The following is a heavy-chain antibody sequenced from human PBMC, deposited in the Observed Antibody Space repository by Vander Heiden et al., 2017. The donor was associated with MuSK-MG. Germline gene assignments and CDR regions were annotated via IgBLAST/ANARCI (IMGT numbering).Heavy chain of an antibody. V-gene: IGHV3-66*01. CDR3: ARDKGPGY. J-gene: IGHJ4*02. CDR2: ISSNGIT. Sequence: EVQLVESGGGLVHSGGSLRLSCAASGFTVTSIDMSWARQAPGKGLEWVSVISSNGITYYADSVKGRFTISRDNFKNTVFLQMNSLRVEDTAVYYCARDKGPGYWGQGALVTVSS. CDR1: GFTVTSID.